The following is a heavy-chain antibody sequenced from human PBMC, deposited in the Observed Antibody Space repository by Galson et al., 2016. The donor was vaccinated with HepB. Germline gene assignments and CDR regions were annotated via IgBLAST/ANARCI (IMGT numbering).Heavy chain of an antibody. Sequence: SVKVSCKASGYTFITYGIRWFRQAPGQGLEWMGWVSAKKPDTHYAQKFKGRVTMTTDTSTTTAYMELTRLTSDDTAVYYCARDWEPETLEISDIWGQGTLVTVSS. J-gene: IGHJ4*02. CDR2: VSAKKPDT. CDR1: GYTFITYG. V-gene: IGHV1-18*01. CDR3: ARDWEPETLEISDI. D-gene: IGHD1-26*01.